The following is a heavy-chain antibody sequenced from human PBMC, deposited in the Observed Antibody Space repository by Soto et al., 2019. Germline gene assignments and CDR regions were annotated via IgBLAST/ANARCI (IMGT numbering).Heavy chain of an antibody. Sequence: QVQLVQSGAEVKKPGASVKVSCKAAGYSFNTYGISWVRQAPGQGLEWMGWISGSNGNTNSAQRFQDRVTMTRDTSTNTAYMELRSLRSDDTAVYYCARDGGVFGPTDGYYYWGQGTLVTVSS. CDR3: ARDGGVFGPTDGYYY. CDR1: GYSFNTYG. V-gene: IGHV1-18*01. J-gene: IGHJ4*02. D-gene: IGHD3-3*01. CDR2: ISGSNGNT.